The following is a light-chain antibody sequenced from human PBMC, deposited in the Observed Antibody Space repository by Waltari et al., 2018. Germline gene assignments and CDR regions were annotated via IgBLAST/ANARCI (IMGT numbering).Light chain of an antibody. CDR2: GTT. CDR3: QSSDSSLRAV. V-gene: IGLV1-40*01. Sequence: QSVLTQPPSVSGAPGQRISISCTGNRSNIGAGYDVHWYQQLPGAAPKLLIYGTTNRPSGVPDRFSGSKSGSSASLAITGLRPEDEADYYCQSSDSSLRAVFGGGTKVTVL. CDR1: RSNIGAGYD. J-gene: IGLJ2*01.